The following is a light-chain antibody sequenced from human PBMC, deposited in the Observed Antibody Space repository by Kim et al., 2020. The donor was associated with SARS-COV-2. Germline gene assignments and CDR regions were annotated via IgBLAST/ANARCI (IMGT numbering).Light chain of an antibody. V-gene: IGKV1-5*01. CDR3: QQYNTYSWT. CDR2: DAS. Sequence: DIQMTQSPSTLSASVGDRVTISCRASQSVNTWLAWYQQKPGKAPKLLIFDASTLQGGVPSRFNGSGSGTEFTLTITSLQPDDFASYYCQQYNTYSWTFGQGTKVDIK. CDR1: QSVNTW. J-gene: IGKJ1*01.